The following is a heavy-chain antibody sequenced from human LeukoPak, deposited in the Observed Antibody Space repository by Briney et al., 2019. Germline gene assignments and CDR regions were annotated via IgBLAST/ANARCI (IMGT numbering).Heavy chain of an antibody. D-gene: IGHD3-10*01. CDR2: ISYDGSNK. CDR3: ARAMQFGTFDP. Sequence: PGGSLRLSCAASGFTFSSYWMSWVRQAPGKGLEWVAVISYDGSNKYYADSVKGRFTISRDNSKNTLYMQMNSLRAEDTAVYYCARAMQFGTFDPWGQGTLVTVSS. V-gene: IGHV3-30*03. CDR1: GFTFSSYW. J-gene: IGHJ5*02.